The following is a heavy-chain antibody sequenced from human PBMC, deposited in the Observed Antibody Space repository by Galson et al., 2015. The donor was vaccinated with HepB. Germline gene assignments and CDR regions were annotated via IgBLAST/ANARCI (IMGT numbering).Heavy chain of an antibody. CDR3: AREPNYDISSYYFDY. D-gene: IGHD3-22*01. CDR1: GFTFSNYP. J-gene: IGHJ4*02. V-gene: IGHV3-48*01. CDR2: ISSSSSTI. Sequence: SLRLSCAASGFTFSNYPMNWVRQAPGKGLEWVSYISSSSSTIYYADSVKGRFTISRDNAKNPLYLQMNSLRAEDTAVYYCAREPNYDISSYYFDYWGQGTLVTVSS.